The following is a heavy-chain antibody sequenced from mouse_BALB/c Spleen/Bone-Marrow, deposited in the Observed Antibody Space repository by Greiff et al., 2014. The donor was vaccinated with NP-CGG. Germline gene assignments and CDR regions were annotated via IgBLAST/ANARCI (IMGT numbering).Heavy chain of an antibody. V-gene: IGHV1-7*01. CDR2: IDPSTGYT. CDR3: ARGGIYDGYSY. J-gene: IGHJ3*01. Sequence: QVQLQQSGAELAKPRASVKMSCKASGYTFTNYWMHWVKQRPGQGLEWIGYIDPSTGYTEYNQKFKDKATLTADKSSSTAYMQRSILTSEASAVYYCARGGIYDGYSYWGQGTLVTVSA. CDR1: GYTFTNYW. D-gene: IGHD2-3*01.